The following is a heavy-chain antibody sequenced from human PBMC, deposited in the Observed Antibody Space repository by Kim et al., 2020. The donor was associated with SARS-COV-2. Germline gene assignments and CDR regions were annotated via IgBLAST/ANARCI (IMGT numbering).Heavy chain of an antibody. V-gene: IGHV3-7*01. CDR3: ARGSGWTKMDV. CDR1: GFTFSSYW. CDR2: IKQDGSEK. D-gene: IGHD6-19*01. Sequence: GGSLRPSCAASGFTFSSYWMSWVRQAPGKGPEWVANIKQDGSEKYYVDSVKGRFTISRDNAKNSLYLQMNSLRAEDTAVFYCARGSGWTKMDVWGQGTTVTVSS. J-gene: IGHJ6*02.